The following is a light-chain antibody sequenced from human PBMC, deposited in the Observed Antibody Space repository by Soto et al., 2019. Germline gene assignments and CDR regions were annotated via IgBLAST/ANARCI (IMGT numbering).Light chain of an antibody. CDR2: GAS. Sequence: DIQMTQSPSTLSASVGDRVTITCRASQSISSWLAWYQQKPGKAPKLLIYGASSLESGVPSRFSGSGSGTEFTLTISGLQPDDFATYYCQQYNSYSITFGQGTRLEIK. V-gene: IGKV1-5*01. J-gene: IGKJ5*01. CDR3: QQYNSYSIT. CDR1: QSISSW.